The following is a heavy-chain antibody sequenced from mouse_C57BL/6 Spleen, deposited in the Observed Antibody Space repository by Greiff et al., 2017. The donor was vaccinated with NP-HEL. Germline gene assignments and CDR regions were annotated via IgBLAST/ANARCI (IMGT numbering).Heavy chain of an antibody. CDR2: IDPSDSET. Sequence: QVQLQQPGAELVRPGSSVKLSCKASGYTFTSYWMHWVKQRPIQGLEWIGNIDPSDSETHYNQKFKDKATVTVDKSSSTAYMQLSSLTSEDSAVYYCARGGDGYYPFAYWGQGTLVTVSA. CDR1: GYTFTSYW. CDR3: ARGGDGYYPFAY. D-gene: IGHD2-3*01. J-gene: IGHJ3*01. V-gene: IGHV1-52*01.